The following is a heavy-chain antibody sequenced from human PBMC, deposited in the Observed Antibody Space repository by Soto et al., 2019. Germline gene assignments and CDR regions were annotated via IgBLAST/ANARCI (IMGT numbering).Heavy chain of an antibody. CDR2: IYYSGST. Sequence: QVQLQESGPGLVKPSQTLSLTCTVSGGSISSGGYYWSWIRQHPGKGLEWIGYIYYSGSTYYNPSLKSRVTISVDTSKNQFSLKLSSVTAADTAVYYCARTNSSGWYYIGAFDIWGQGTMVTVSS. J-gene: IGHJ3*02. CDR1: GGSISSGGYY. D-gene: IGHD6-19*01. V-gene: IGHV4-31*03. CDR3: ARTNSSGWYYIGAFDI.